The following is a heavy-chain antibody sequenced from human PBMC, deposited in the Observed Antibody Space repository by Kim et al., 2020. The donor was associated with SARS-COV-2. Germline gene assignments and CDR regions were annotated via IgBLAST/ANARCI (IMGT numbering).Heavy chain of an antibody. CDR3: ARTSPPEWELPYYFDY. D-gene: IGHD1-26*01. V-gene: IGHV4-4*02. J-gene: IGHJ4*02. Sequence: SRKSRVTISVDKSKNQFSRKLSSVTAADTAVYYCARTSPPEWELPYYFDYWGQGTLVTVSS.